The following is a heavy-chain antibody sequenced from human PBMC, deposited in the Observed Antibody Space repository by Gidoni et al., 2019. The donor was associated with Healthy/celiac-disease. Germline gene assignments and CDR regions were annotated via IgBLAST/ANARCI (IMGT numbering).Heavy chain of an antibody. Sequence: QVQLQESGPGLVKPSATLSLTCTVSGGSISSYYWSWIRQPPGKGLEWIGYIYYSGSTNYNPSLKSRVTISVDTSKNQFSLKLSSVTAADTAVYYCARGLKGYSSSWYFGVSWYFDLWGRGTLVTVSS. CDR3: ARGLKGYSSSWYFGVSWYFDL. D-gene: IGHD6-13*01. J-gene: IGHJ2*01. V-gene: IGHV4-59*01. CDR1: GGSISSYY. CDR2: IYYSGST.